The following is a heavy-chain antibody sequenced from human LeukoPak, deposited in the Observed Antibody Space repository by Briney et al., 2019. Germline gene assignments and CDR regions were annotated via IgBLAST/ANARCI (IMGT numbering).Heavy chain of an antibody. J-gene: IGHJ4*02. CDR2: IYTSGST. CDR1: GGSISSGSYY. D-gene: IGHD6-13*01. Sequence: PSETLSLTYTVSGGSISSGSYYWSWIRQPAGKGLEWIGRIYTSGSTNYNPSLKSRVTISVDTSKNQFSLKLSSVTAADTVVYYCARGSLSSSWYQYFDYWGQGTLVTVSS. CDR3: ARGSLSSSWYQYFDY. V-gene: IGHV4-61*02.